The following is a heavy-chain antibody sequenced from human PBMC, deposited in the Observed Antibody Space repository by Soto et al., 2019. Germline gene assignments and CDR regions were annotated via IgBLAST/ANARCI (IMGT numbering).Heavy chain of an antibody. J-gene: IGHJ5*02. Sequence: PSETLSLTYAVYGGSFSGYYWSWIRQPPGKGLEWIGEINHSGSTNYNPSLKSRVTISVDTSKNQFSLKLSSVTAADTAVYYCARIGAVAGPTVNWFDPWGQGTLVTVSS. CDR3: ARIGAVAGPTVNWFDP. CDR1: GGSFSGYY. V-gene: IGHV4-34*01. CDR2: INHSGST. D-gene: IGHD6-19*01.